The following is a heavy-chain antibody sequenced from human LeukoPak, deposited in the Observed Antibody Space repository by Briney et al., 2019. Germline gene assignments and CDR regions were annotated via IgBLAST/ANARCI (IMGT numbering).Heavy chain of an antibody. D-gene: IGHD1-1*01. CDR2: ISGDSTYI. J-gene: IGHJ4*02. Sequence: GGSLRLSCAASGFTFASYSMNWVRQAPGKGLEWVSSISGDSTYIYNAGSVKGRFTISRDNAQASLYLQMTSLRADDTAVYYCARVSGRLERQSDLDYWGQGTLVIVSS. CDR1: GFTFASYS. V-gene: IGHV3-21*01. CDR3: ARVSGRLERQSDLDY.